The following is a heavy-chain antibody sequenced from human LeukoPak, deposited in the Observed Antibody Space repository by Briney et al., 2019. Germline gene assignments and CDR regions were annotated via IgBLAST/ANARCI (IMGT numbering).Heavy chain of an antibody. D-gene: IGHD4-17*01. CDR1: GFTFSNYN. J-gene: IGHJ3*01. CDR2: ISSRSPSI. CDR3: ARSWYDDYGASAFDV. Sequence: QAGGSLRLSCAASGFTFSNYNLNWVPQAPGKGLEWVSYISSRSPSIFYGDSVKGRFTISRDKAKSSLYLQMNRMRGEETAVYYCARSWYDDYGASAFDVWGQGTMVTVSS. V-gene: IGHV3-48*01.